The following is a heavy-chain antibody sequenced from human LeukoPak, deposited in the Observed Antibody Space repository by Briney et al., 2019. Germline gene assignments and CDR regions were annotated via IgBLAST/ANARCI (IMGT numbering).Heavy chain of an antibody. Sequence: GGSLRLSCAASGFTVSRNYHMNWVRQAPGKGLEWVSVIYSAGTTYYADSVKGRFTISRDNSKNTVYLQMNSLRAEDTAVYYCARGDDYGGAWYYFDCWGQGTLVTVSS. CDR2: IYSAGTT. D-gene: IGHD4-23*01. V-gene: IGHV3-53*01. CDR3: ARGDDYGGAWYYFDC. J-gene: IGHJ4*02. CDR1: GFTVSRNY.